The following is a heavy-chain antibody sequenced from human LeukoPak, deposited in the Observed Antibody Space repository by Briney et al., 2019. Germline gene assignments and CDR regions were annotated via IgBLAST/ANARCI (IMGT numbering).Heavy chain of an antibody. CDR1: GFTFSSYW. Sequence: GGSLRLSCAASGFTFSSYWMSWFGKAPGKGLECVAKIKEDGSEEYYVDSVKGRFSISRDNAKNSLYLQMSSLRAEDTAVYYCARDWLAGNPYHAFDLWGKGTMVTVSS. D-gene: IGHD3-22*01. J-gene: IGHJ3*01. CDR2: IKEDGSEE. V-gene: IGHV3-7*01. CDR3: ARDWLAGNPYHAFDL.